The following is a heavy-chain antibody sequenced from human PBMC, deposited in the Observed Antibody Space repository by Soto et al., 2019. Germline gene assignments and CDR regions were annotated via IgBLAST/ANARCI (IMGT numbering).Heavy chain of an antibody. Sequence: SETLSLTCTVSGGSISSSSYYLGWIRQPPGKGLEWIGSIYYSGSTYYNPSLKSRVTISVDTSKNQFSLKLSSVTAADTAVYYCASVSGGDFFDYWGQGTLVTVSS. D-gene: IGHD2-15*01. CDR1: GGSISSSSYY. CDR2: IYYSGST. CDR3: ASVSGGDFFDY. J-gene: IGHJ4*02. V-gene: IGHV4-39*01.